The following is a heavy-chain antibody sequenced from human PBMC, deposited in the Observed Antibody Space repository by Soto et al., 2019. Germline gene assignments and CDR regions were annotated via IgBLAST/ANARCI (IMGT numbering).Heavy chain of an antibody. CDR1: GATFSGYA. Sequence: QVQLVQSGAEVKKPGSSVKVSCKASGATFSGYAINWVRQAPGQGLEWLGRIVPIFETLNYAERFQGRVASTADESTTTVYMELNNLTHEDTAVYYCVVMGNVAVSNPRSFDYWGQGTQVTVSS. CDR2: IVPIFETL. CDR3: VVMGNVAVSNPRSFDY. V-gene: IGHV1-69*18. J-gene: IGHJ4*02. D-gene: IGHD6-19*01.